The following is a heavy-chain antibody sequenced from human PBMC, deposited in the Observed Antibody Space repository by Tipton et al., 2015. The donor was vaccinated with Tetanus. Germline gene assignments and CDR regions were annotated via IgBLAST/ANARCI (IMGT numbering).Heavy chain of an antibody. CDR1: GGSISSYY. Sequence: TLSLTCTVSGGSISSYYWSWIRQPPGKGLEWIGYIYYSGSTNYNPSLKSRVTISVDTSKNQFSLRLTSATAADTAVYYCARDRITGPTGRYYAMDVWGQGTTVTVSS. V-gene: IGHV4-59*01. D-gene: IGHD1-7*01. J-gene: IGHJ6*01. CDR2: IYYSGST. CDR3: ARDRITGPTGRYYAMDV.